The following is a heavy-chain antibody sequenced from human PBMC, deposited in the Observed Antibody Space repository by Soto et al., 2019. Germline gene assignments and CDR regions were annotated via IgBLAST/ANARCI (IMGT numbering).Heavy chain of an antibody. V-gene: IGHV4-59*01. CDR1: CGSISSYY. Sequence: SETLSLTCTVSCGSISSYYWSCIRQPPGKGLEWIGYIYYRGSTNYNPSLKMRVTISVDTSQNQFSLKLSSVTAADTAVYYCARGRGIAVAGTFWFDPWAQGTLVPVSS. CDR2: IYYRGST. D-gene: IGHD6-19*01. J-gene: IGHJ5*02. CDR3: ARGRGIAVAGTFWFDP.